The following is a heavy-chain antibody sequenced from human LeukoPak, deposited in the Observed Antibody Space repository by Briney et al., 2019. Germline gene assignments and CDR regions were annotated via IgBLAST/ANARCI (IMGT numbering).Heavy chain of an antibody. D-gene: IGHD6-19*01. J-gene: IGHJ4*02. Sequence: GGSLRLSCAASGFTFSSYWMSWVRQAPGKGLEWVANIKQDGSEKYYVDSVKGRFTISRDNAKNSLYLQMNSLRAEDTAVYYCARGSTYSSGWYTGFDYWGQGTLVTVSS. CDR1: GFTFSSYW. CDR2: IKQDGSEK. V-gene: IGHV3-7*01. CDR3: ARGSTYSSGWYTGFDY.